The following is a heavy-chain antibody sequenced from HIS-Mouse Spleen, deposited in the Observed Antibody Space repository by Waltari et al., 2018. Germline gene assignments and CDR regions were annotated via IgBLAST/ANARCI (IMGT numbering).Heavy chain of an antibody. Sequence: QLQLQESGPGLVKPSETLSLTCTVSGGSISSSSYYWGWIRQPPGRGLEGFGSIYYSGSTYYNPSLKSRVTISVDTSKNQFSRKLSSVTAADTAVYYCARDRELYFDYWGQGTLVTVSS. D-gene: IGHD1-26*01. V-gene: IGHV4-39*07. CDR2: IYYSGST. J-gene: IGHJ4*02. CDR1: GGSISSSSYY. CDR3: ARDRELYFDY.